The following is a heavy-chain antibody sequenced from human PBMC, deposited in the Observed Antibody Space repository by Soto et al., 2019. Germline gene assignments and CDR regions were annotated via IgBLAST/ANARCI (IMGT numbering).Heavy chain of an antibody. Sequence: QVQLVQSVAEVRKPGSSVNVSCKASGTTFSTHGSHWVRHAPGQGLEWMGGFVPMFISSNYAQKFQGRLTIAADESTNSAYMELSSMRADDSTIYYCARSDRPYDFDHWGQGTLVTVSS. V-gene: IGHV1-69*01. J-gene: IGHJ4*02. CDR3: ARSDRPYDFDH. CDR1: GTTFSTHG. CDR2: FVPMFISS. D-gene: IGHD3-22*01.